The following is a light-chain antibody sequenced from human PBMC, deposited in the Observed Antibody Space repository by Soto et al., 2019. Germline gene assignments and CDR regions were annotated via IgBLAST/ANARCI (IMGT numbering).Light chain of an antibody. Sequence: DIVMTQSPDSLAVSLGERATINCRSSQSVLYSSSNKNYLAWYQQKPGQPPKLLIYWASTRESGVPDRFSGSGSGTDFTLTILSLQAEDVAVYYCQQYFISPWTFDQGTKVQIK. V-gene: IGKV4-1*01. J-gene: IGKJ1*01. CDR2: WAS. CDR1: QSVLYSSSNKNY. CDR3: QQYFISPWT.